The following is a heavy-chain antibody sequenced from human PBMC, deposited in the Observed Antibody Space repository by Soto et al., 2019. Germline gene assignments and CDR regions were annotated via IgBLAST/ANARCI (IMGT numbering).Heavy chain of an antibody. J-gene: IGHJ4*02. V-gene: IGHV4-30-2*01. CDR1: GGSISSGGYS. Sequence: SETLSLTCAVSGGSISSGGYSWSWIRQPPGKGLEWIGYIYHSGSTYYNPSLKSRVTISVDTSKNQFSLKLSSVTAADTAVYYCARFDSSGWYFDYWGQGNLVTVSS. CDR2: IYHSGST. CDR3: ARFDSSGWYFDY. D-gene: IGHD6-19*01.